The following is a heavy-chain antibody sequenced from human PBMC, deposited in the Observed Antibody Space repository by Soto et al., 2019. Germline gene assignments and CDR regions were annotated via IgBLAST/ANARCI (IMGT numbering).Heavy chain of an antibody. D-gene: IGHD1-7*01. CDR1: RFIYSHYG. J-gene: IGHJ4*02. CDR2: IRYDGRKK. Sequence: QVQLVDSGGGVVQPGRTLRLSCAASRFIYSHYGMHWVLQGPGKGLEWLAVIRYDGRKKYYADSVKGRFTISIDSSESTVYLQMSSLRAEYTAVYYCTRNSDRNSRFSQFDYWGQGTRGIVSS. CDR3: TRNSDRNSRFSQFDY. V-gene: IGHV3-33*01.